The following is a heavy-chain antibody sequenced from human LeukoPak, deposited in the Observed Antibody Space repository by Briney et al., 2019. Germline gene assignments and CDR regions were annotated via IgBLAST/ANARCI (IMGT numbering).Heavy chain of an antibody. D-gene: IGHD3-10*01. J-gene: IGHJ4*02. Sequence: PSETLSLTCTVSGGSISSYYWSWIRRPPGKGLEWIGYIYYSGSTNYNPSLKSRVTISVDTSKNQFSLKLSSVTAADTAVYYCARVQYGSGSYYVDYWGQGTLVTVSS. V-gene: IGHV4-59*01. CDR2: IYYSGST. CDR1: GGSISSYY. CDR3: ARVQYGSGSYYVDY.